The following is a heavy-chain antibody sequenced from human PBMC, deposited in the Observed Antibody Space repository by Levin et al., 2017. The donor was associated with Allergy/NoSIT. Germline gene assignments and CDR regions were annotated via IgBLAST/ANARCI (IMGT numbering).Heavy chain of an antibody. CDR2: ISGRADST. V-gene: IGHV3-23*01. J-gene: IGHJ4*02. CDR1: GFTFSNYG. CDR3: ATRMVTTHGFDQ. Sequence: GGSLRLSSVGSGFTFSNYGMAWVRQAPGRGLEWVSVISGRADSTHYADSVKGRFTISRDNSKNTVYLQMNSLRAEDTAVYYCATRMVTTHGFDQWGQGVLVTVSS. D-gene: IGHD4-17*01.